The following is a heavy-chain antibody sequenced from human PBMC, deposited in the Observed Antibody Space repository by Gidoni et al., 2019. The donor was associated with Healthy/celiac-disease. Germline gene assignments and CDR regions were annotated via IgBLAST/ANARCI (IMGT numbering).Heavy chain of an antibody. CDR1: GVTFSSYA. Sequence: EVQMVEYGGGWVQPGGSLRLSCAASGVTFSSYAMSWVRQAPGKGLEWVSAISGSGGSTYYADSVKGRFTISRYYSKNTLSLQMNSLRAEDTAVYYCATSIGYYDSNDYWGQGTLVTVSS. CDR2: ISGSGGST. V-gene: IGHV3-23*04. D-gene: IGHD3-22*01. J-gene: IGHJ4*02. CDR3: ATSIGYYDSNDY.